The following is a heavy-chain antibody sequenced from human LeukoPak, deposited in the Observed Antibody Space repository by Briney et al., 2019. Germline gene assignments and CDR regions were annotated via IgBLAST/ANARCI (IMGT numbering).Heavy chain of an antibody. D-gene: IGHD3-3*01. V-gene: IGHV7-4-1*02. CDR1: GYTFTSYA. CDR3: ARDPHSNFWRGYYSLWAGAMDV. Sequence: ASVKVSCKASGYTFTSYAMNWVRQAPGQGLEWMGWINTNTGNPTYAQGFTGRFVFSLDTSVSTAYLQISSLKAEDTAVYYCARDPHSNFWRGYYSLWAGAMDVGGKGTTVTVSS. CDR2: INTNTGNP. J-gene: IGHJ6*03.